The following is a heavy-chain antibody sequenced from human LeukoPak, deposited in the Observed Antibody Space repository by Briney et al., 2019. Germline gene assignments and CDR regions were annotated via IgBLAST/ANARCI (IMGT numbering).Heavy chain of an antibody. CDR1: GFTFGDYA. Sequence: GGSLRLSCTASGFTFGDYAMSWVRQAPGKGLEWVGFIRSKAYGGTTEYAASVKGRFTISRDDSKSIAYLQMNSLKTEDTAVYYCTRGGDLSTVAGALDYWGRGTLVTVSS. J-gene: IGHJ4*02. CDR3: TRGGDLSTVAGALDY. V-gene: IGHV3-49*04. D-gene: IGHD6-19*01. CDR2: IRSKAYGGTT.